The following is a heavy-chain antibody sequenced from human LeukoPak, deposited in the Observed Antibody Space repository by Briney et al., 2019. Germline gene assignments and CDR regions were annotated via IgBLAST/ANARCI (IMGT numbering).Heavy chain of an antibody. CDR2: ISDTGGST. J-gene: IGHJ5*02. CDR3: AKDRHAPGRYCSSTTCFPFDP. Sequence: GGSLRLSCAASGFTFSRYGMTWVRQAPGKGLEWVSTISDTGGSTYYADSVKGRFTISRDNSKNTLYLQMNSLRAEDTAVYYCAKDRHAPGRYCSSTTCFPFDPWGQGTLVTVSS. V-gene: IGHV3-23*01. CDR1: GFTFSRYG. D-gene: IGHD2-2*01.